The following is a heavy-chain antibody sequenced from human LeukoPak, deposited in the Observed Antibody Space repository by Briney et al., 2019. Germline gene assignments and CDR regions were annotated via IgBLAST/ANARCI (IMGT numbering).Heavy chain of an antibody. V-gene: IGHV1-18*04. CDR3: ARGHVLEWLFPYYYYYGMDV. Sequence: ASVKVSCKASGYTFTGYSIHWVRQAPGQGLEWXXXXXXXNGXTNYAQKLQGRVTMTTDTSTSTAYMELRSLRSDDTAVYYCARGHVLEWLFPYYYYYGMDVWGQGTTVTVSS. CDR1: GYTFTGYS. CDR2: XXXXNGXT. D-gene: IGHD3-3*01. J-gene: IGHJ6*02.